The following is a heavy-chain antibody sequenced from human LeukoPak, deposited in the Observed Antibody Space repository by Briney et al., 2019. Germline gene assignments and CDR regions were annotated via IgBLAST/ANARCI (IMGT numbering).Heavy chain of an antibody. V-gene: IGHV4-39*01. D-gene: IGHD3-3*01. J-gene: IGHJ4*02. CDR3: ARLQTDYDFWSGYLDY. Sequence: PSETLSLTCTVSGGSISSSIYYWRWIRQPPRKGLEWFGSIYYRGRTYYHPSLKSRVSISVDTSKNQFSLKLSSVTAADTAVYFCARLQTDYDFWSGYLDYWGQGTQVTVSS. CDR1: GGSISSSIYY. CDR2: IYYRGRT.